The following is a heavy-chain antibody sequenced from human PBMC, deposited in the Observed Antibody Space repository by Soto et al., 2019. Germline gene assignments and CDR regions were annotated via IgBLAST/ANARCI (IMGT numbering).Heavy chain of an antibody. CDR2: IIPIFGTA. J-gene: IGHJ6*02. V-gene: IGHV1-69*06. CDR1: GGTISSYP. Sequence: ASVKGSCKAAGGTISSYPISWVRPAPGRGLEWMGGIIPIFGTANYAQKFQGRVTITADKSTSTAYVELSSLRSEDTAVYYCARGLAVAGTPVLYYYCYYGMDVWGQGTTVTAP. CDR3: ARGLAVAGTPVLYYYCYYGMDV. D-gene: IGHD6-19*01.